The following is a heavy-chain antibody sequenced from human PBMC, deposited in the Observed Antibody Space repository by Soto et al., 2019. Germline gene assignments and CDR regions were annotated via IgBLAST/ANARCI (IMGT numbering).Heavy chain of an antibody. D-gene: IGHD3-22*01. CDR1: GGSISSGDYY. J-gene: IGHJ3*02. CDR3: ALSYYDSSGFPTDAFDI. V-gene: IGHV4-30-4*01. CDR2: IYYSGST. Sequence: SETLSLTCTVSGGSISSGDYYWSWIRQPPGKGLEWIGYIYYSGSTYYNPSLKSRVTISVDTSKNQFSLKLSSVTAADTAVYYCALSYYDSSGFPTDAFDIWGQGTMVTVSS.